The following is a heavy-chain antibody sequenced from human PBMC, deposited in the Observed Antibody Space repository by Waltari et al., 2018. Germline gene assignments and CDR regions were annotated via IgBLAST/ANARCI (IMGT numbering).Heavy chain of an antibody. CDR2: ISSSSSTI. CDR3: ARSPLRILEWLTIWYFDY. D-gene: IGHD3-3*01. CDR1: GFTFSSYS. Sequence: EVQLVESGGGLVQPGGSLRLSCAASGFTFSSYSMNWVRQAPGKGLEWVSYISSSSSTIYYADSVKGRFTISRDNAKNSLYLQMNSLRAEDTAVYYCARSPLRILEWLTIWYFDYWGQGTLVIVSS. J-gene: IGHJ4*02. V-gene: IGHV3-48*01.